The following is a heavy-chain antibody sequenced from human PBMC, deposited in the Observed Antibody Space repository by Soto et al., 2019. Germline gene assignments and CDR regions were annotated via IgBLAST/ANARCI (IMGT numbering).Heavy chain of an antibody. CDR3: ARVVGYCSSTSCYRDYYYYGMDV. V-gene: IGHV4-39*07. CDR2: IYYSGST. CDR1: GGSISSSSYY. D-gene: IGHD2-2*01. Sequence: SETLSLTCTVSGGSISSSSYYWGWIRQPPGKGLEWIGSIYYSGSTYYNPSLKSRVTISVDTSKNQFSLKLSSVTAADTAVYYCARVVGYCSSTSCYRDYYYYGMDVWGQGTTVTVSS. J-gene: IGHJ6*02.